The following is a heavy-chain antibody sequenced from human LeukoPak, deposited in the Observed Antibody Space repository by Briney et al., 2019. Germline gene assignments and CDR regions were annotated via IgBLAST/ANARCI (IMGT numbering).Heavy chain of an antibody. CDR1: GFTFNNYF. V-gene: IGHV3-11*04. Sequence: PGGSLRLSCAASGFTFNNYFMIWIRQAPGKGLQWVSYISNSGNSIYYEDSVKGRFIISRDNAKNSLYLQMNSLRAEDTAIYYCAREGLHDAFDIWGQGTLVTVSS. CDR2: ISNSGNSI. J-gene: IGHJ3*02. D-gene: IGHD2-15*01. CDR3: AREGLHDAFDI.